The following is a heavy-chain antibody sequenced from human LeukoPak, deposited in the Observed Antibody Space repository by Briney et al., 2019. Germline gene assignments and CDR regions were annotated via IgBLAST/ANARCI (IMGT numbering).Heavy chain of an antibody. J-gene: IGHJ4*02. CDR1: GFTFSSYG. D-gene: IGHD6-6*01. V-gene: IGHV3-30*02. Sequence: PGGSLRLSCAASGFTFSSYGMHWVRQAPGKGLEWVAFIRYDGSNKYYADSVKGRFTISRDNSKNTLYLQMNSLRAEDTAVYYCAKAPPGIAARPMDYWGQGTLVTVSS. CDR3: AKAPPGIAARPMDY. CDR2: IRYDGSNK.